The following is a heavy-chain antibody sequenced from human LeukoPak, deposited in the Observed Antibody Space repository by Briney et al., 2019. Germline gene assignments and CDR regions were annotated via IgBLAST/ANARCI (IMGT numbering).Heavy chain of an antibody. D-gene: IGHD3-22*01. V-gene: IGHV4-59*08. CDR1: GGSISSYY. J-gene: IGHJ3*02. Sequence: PSETLSLTCTVSGGSISSYYWSWIRQPPGKGLEWIGYIYYSESTNYNPSLKSRVTISVDTSKNQFSLKLSSVTAADTAVYYCARHGVSSYYYDSTAFDIWGQGTMLTVSS. CDR2: IYYSEST. CDR3: ARHGVSSYYYDSTAFDI.